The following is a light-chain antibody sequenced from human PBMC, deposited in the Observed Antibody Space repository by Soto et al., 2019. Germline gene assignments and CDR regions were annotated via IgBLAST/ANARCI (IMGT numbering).Light chain of an antibody. CDR1: QSLSNN. CDR2: GAS. V-gene: IGKV3D-15*01. J-gene: IGKJ1*01. CDR3: QEYDNWPLWT. Sequence: EIQMTQSPSTLSASPGDRATISCRASQSLSNNLAFYQQKPGQAPRLLIYGASTRATGIPARFSGSGSGTEFTLTISSLQSEDFAVYYCQEYDNWPLWTFGQGTKVDIK.